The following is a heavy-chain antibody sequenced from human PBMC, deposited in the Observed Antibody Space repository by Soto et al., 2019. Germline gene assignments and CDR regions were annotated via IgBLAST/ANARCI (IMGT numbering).Heavy chain of an antibody. J-gene: IGHJ6*04. CDR1: GYTFTSYG. D-gene: IGHD2-15*01. V-gene: IGHV1-18*01. CDR2: ISAYNGNT. CDR3: ARDRAGGGYCSGGSCDEGNYCYYYGMDV. Sequence: ASVKVSCKASGYTFTSYGISWVRQAPGQGLEWMGWISAYNGNTNYAQKLQGRVTMTTDTSTSTAYMELRSLRSDDTAVYYCARDRAGGGYCSGGSCDEGNYCYYYGMDVWGKGTTVTV.